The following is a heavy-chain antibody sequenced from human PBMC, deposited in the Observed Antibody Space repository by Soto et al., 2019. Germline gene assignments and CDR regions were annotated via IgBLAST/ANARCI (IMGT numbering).Heavy chain of an antibody. CDR3: TTDSYSTIIIVRFDY. V-gene: IGHV3-15*07. CDR1: GFTFSNAW. D-gene: IGHD3-22*01. J-gene: IGHJ4*01. CDR2: IKSRTDGGTT. Sequence: GGSLRLSCAASGFTFSNAWINWVRQAPGKGLEWVGRIKSRTDGGTTDYAEPVKGRFAISRDDSNNMVYLQMNSLKIEDTAVYYCTTDSYSTIIIVRFDYWGHGTLVTVSS.